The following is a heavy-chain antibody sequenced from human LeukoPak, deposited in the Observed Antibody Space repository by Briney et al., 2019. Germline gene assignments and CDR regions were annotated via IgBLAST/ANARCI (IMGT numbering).Heavy chain of an antibody. CDR3: ARGRYCSGGSCYSFDY. Sequence: GGSLRLSCAASGFTFSSYSMNWVRQAPGKGLEWVSSISSSSSYIYYAGSVKGRITISRDNAKNSLYLQMNSLRAEDTAVYYCARGRYCSGGSCYSFDYWGQGTLVTVSS. J-gene: IGHJ4*02. CDR1: GFTFSSYS. CDR2: ISSSSSYI. V-gene: IGHV3-21*01. D-gene: IGHD2-15*01.